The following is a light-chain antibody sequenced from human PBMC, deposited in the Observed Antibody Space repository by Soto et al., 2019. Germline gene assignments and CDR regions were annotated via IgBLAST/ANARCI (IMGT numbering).Light chain of an antibody. CDR3: QHYNNRPGT. CDR1: QRISRN. V-gene: IGKV3-15*01. J-gene: IGKJ1*01. CDR2: RTS. Sequence: IMVEMSRAAVSVARGERGTRCWRASQRISRNLAWYQQKPGPDPRLLMLRTSTRATGIPARFSGTGSGTQSTLTISRLQPEDFPVYSSQHYNNRPGTFPQGTKVDIK.